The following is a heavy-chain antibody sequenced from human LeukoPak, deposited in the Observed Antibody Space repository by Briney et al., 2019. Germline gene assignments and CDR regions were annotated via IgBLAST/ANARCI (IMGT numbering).Heavy chain of an antibody. V-gene: IGHV1-2*06. D-gene: IGHD4-17*01. CDR2: INPNSGDT. Sequence: ASVKVSCKASGYTFTGYYMHWVRQAPGQGLEWMGRINPNSGDTNFAQKFQGRVTMTRDMSLSTAYMELSRLRSDDTAVYYCANLMTTVTAGPFDYWGQGTLSPSPQ. CDR1: GYTFTGYY. CDR3: ANLMTTVTAGPFDY. J-gene: IGHJ4*02.